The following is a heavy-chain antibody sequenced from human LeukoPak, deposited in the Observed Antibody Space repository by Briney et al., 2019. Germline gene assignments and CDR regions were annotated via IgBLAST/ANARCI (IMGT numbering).Heavy chain of an antibody. CDR3: ARVLLGGSRDAFDI. J-gene: IGHJ3*02. CDR1: GFTFDDYG. V-gene: IGHV3-20*04. Sequence: GGSLRLSCAASGFTFDDYGMSWVRQAPGKGLEWVSGINWNGGSTGYADSVKGRFTISRDNAKNSLYLQMNSLRAEDTALYYCARVLLGGSRDAFDIWGQGTMVTVSS. D-gene: IGHD1-26*01. CDR2: INWNGGST.